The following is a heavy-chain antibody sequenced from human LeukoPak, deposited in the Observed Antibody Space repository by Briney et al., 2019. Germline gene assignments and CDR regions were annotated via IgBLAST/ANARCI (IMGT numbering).Heavy chain of an antibody. Sequence: SETLSLTCTVSGGSVSSSSYYWGWIRQPPGKGLEWIGSIYYSGSTYYNPSLKSRVTISVDTSKIQFSLKLSSVTAADTAVYYCPRTPRPRIAVSGTVGWGQGTLVTVSS. J-gene: IGHJ4*02. CDR2: IYYSGST. CDR3: PRTPRPRIAVSGTVG. CDR1: GGSVSSSSYY. D-gene: IGHD6-19*01. V-gene: IGHV4-39*01.